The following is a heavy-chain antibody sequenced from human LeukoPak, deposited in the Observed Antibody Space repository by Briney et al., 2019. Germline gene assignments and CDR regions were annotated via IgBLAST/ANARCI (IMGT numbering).Heavy chain of an antibody. Sequence: VSSVKVSCKASGGTFSSYAISWVRQAPGQGLEWMGRIVPIFGTANYAQKFQGRVTITADESTSTAYMELSSLRSEDTAVYYCARDPQLASAYYFDYWGQGTLVTVSS. CDR2: IVPIFGTA. V-gene: IGHV1-69*15. CDR1: GGTFSSYA. D-gene: IGHD6-6*01. CDR3: ARDPQLASAYYFDY. J-gene: IGHJ4*02.